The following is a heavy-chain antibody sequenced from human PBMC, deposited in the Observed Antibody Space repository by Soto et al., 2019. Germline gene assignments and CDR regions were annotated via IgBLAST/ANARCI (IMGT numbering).Heavy chain of an antibody. CDR3: ARESGDWPLNWFDP. CDR1: GFNFSNHW. J-gene: IGHJ5*02. D-gene: IGHD2-21*02. Sequence: VHLVESGGGLVQPGGSLRLSCAASGFNFSNHWMHWVRQRPGEGLVWVSRITSDGKSKAYAESVKGRFAISRDNAKNTLELQMNGLTAEDTAVYYCARESGDWPLNWFDPWGQGTLVTVSS. CDR2: ITSDGKSK. V-gene: IGHV3-74*01.